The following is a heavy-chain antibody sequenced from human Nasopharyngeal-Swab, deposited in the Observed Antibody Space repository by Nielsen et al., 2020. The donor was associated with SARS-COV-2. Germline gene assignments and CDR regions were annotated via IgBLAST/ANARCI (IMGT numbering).Heavy chain of an antibody. D-gene: IGHD6-6*01. Sequence: WIRQPPGKRLEWVSAISGSGGSTYYADSVKGRFTISRDNSKNTLYLQMNSLRAEDTAVYYCAKGYSSSSGSFQHWGQGTLVTVSS. CDR2: ISGSGGST. J-gene: IGHJ1*01. V-gene: IGHV3-23*01. CDR3: AKGYSSSSGSFQH.